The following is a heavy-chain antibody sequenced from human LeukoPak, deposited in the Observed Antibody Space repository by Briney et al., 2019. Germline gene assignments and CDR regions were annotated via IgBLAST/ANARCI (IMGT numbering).Heavy chain of an antibody. CDR2: IKNKGEGGTT. D-gene: IGHD2-15*01. CDR3: SGGGYGSDY. Sequence: PGGSLRLSCADYGYGLTFSNVWMSWVRQAPGKGLEWVGRIKNKGEGGTTDYAAPVKGRSIISRDDSKNTLYLQMNSLKTEDTAVYYCSGGGYGSDYWGQGTLVTVSS. J-gene: IGHJ4*02. CDR1: GYGLTFSNVW. V-gene: IGHV3-15*01.